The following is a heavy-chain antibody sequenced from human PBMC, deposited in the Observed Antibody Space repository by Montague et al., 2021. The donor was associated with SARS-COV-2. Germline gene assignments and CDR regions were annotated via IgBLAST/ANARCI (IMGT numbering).Heavy chain of an antibody. CDR1: GFSLSTSGVC. V-gene: IGHV2-70*01. J-gene: IGHJ4*02. CDR2: IDWXDDK. CDR3: ARSYGTTVVTRAFDY. D-gene: IGHD4-23*01. Sequence: PALVKSTQTLTLTCIFSGFSLSTSGVCVSWIRQPPGKALEWLTLIDWXDDKYYSTSLKTRLTISKDTSKNQVVLTMTNMDPVDTATYYCARSYGTTVVTRAFDYWGQGTLVTVSS.